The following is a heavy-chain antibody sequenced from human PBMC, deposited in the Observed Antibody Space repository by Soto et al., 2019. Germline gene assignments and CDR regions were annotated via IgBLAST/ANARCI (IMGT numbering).Heavy chain of an antibody. CDR2: IYHSGSA. D-gene: IGHD4-4*01. CDR1: VGSVSSGSCY. CDR3: ATVSLQLTTMDY. V-gene: IGHV4-61*01. Sequence: SETLSLTCIVSVGSVSSGSCYWNWIRQPPGKGLEWIASIYHSGSADYNPSLKSRVTISVDTSKNQFSLKLGSVTAADTAVYYCATVSLQLTTMDYWGQGALVTVSS. J-gene: IGHJ4*02.